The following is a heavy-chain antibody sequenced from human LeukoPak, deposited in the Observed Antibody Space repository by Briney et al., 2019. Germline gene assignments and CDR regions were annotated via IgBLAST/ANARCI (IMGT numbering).Heavy chain of an antibody. Sequence: GESLKISCKGSGYSFTSYWIGWVRQMPGKGLEWMGIIYPGDSDTRYSPSFQGQVTISADKSISTAYLRWSSLKASDTAMYYCARHMSSGYYYEDAFDIWGQGTMVTVSS. J-gene: IGHJ3*02. CDR2: IYPGDSDT. D-gene: IGHD3-22*01. CDR1: GYSFTSYW. CDR3: ARHMSSGYYYEDAFDI. V-gene: IGHV5-51*01.